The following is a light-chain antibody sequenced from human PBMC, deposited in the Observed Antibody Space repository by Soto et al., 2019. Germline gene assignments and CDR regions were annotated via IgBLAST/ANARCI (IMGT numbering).Light chain of an antibody. CDR2: EGS. CDR3: CSYATNNTWM. V-gene: IGLV2-23*01. Sequence: QSALTQPASMSGSPGQSITISCTGTSSDVGNYNLVSWYQHHPGKSPKVIIFEGSERPSGISTRFSGSKSGNTASLTISGLQAEDEADYYCCSYATNNTWMFGGGTKRPS. CDR1: SSDVGNYNL. J-gene: IGLJ3*02.